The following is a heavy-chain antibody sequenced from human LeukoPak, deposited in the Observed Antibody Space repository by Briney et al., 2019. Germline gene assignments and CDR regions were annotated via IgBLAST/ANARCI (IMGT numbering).Heavy chain of an antibody. V-gene: IGHV3-53*01. D-gene: IGHD2-15*01. Sequence: PGGSLRLSCAASGFTVSSNYMSWVRQAPGKGLEWVSVIYSGGSTYYADSVKGRFTISRDNSKNTLYLQMNSLRAEDTAVYYCAKDNVVVVAATFDYWGQGTLVTVSS. CDR1: GFTVSSNY. J-gene: IGHJ4*02. CDR3: AKDNVVVVAATFDY. CDR2: IYSGGST.